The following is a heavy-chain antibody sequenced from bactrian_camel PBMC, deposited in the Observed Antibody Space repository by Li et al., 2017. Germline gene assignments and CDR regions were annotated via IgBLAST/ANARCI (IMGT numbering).Heavy chain of an antibody. V-gene: IGHV3S53*01. J-gene: IGHJ4*01. CDR2: IDTDGST. CDR3: AADNVNLQLARHYSY. D-gene: IGHD7*01. CDR1: GGVGC. Sequence: VQLVESGGASVQAGGSLRLSCAASGGVGCMGWFRQGPGTDHEGVARIDTDGSTSYDDSVKGRFTISQDNAKSTVYLQMNSLKPEDSAMYYCAADNVNLQLARHYSYWGQGTQVTVS.